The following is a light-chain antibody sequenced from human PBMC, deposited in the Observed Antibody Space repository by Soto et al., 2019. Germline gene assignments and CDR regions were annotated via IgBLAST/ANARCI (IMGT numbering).Light chain of an antibody. CDR2: GSS. J-gene: IGKJ2*01. V-gene: IGKV3-20*01. CDR3: QQYGSSPPYT. Sequence: EVVLTQSPGTLSLSPGESATLSCRASQSVSNNYFAWYQQKPGQAPRLLIFGSSDRATGIPDRFSGSGSGTDFTLTISRPEPEDVAVYYWQQYGSSPPYTFGQGTKLEIK. CDR1: QSVSNNY.